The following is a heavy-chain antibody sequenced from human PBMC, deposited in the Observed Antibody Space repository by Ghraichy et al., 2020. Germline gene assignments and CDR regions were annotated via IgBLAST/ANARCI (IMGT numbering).Heavy chain of an antibody. CDR1: GFTFSDFT. CDR2: VSSTSNYV. Sequence: GGSLRLSCAASGFTFSDFTINWVRQAPGKGLEWVSSVSSTSNYVLYGDSVKGRFTISRDNAKKSVYLQMNSLRAEDTAVYYYAREAVGYCSAGTCSWFDPWGQGTLVTVSA. CDR3: AREAVGYCSAGTCSWFDP. D-gene: IGHD2-15*01. V-gene: IGHV3-21*01. J-gene: IGHJ5*02.